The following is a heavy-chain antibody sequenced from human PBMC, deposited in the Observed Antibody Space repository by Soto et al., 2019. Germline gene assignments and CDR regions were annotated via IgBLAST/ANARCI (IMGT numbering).Heavy chain of an antibody. J-gene: IGHJ5*02. CDR3: ARIPEQWLAANNWFDP. CDR1: GYTFTSYG. Sequence: ASVKVSCKAAGYTFTSYGISWVRQAPGQGLEWMGWISAYNGNTNYAQKLQGRVTMTTDTSTSTAYMELRSLRSDDTAVYYCARIPEQWLAANNWFDPWGQGTLVTVSS. CDR2: ISAYNGNT. D-gene: IGHD6-19*01. V-gene: IGHV1-18*01.